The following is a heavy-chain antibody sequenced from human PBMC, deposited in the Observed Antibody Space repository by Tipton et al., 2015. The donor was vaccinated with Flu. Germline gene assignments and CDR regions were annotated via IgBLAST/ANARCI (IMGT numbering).Heavy chain of an antibody. D-gene: IGHD3-10*01. J-gene: IGHJ5*02. CDR1: GYTFTSYA. Sequence: QLVQSGAEVRKPGASVNVSCKASGYTFTSYAVLWVRQAPGQSLDWMGWINIGNGYTKYSQKFQGRVTITRDTSASTAYMELSSLTSEDTAVYYCAAEMVRGDPFDPWGQGTLVTVSS. CDR2: INIGNGYT. CDR3: AAEMVRGDPFDP. V-gene: IGHV1-3*04.